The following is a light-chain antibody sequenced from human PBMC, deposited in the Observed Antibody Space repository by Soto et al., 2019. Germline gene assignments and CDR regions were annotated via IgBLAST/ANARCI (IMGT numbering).Light chain of an antibody. CDR3: CSHGRSSTFYV. Sequence: QSVLTQPASVSGSPGQSITISCTGTSSDIGDYNFVSWYQQHPGKAPKLMICEGSKRPSGVSNRFSGSKSGNTASLTISGLQAEDEADYYCCSHGRSSTFYVFGTGTKV. CDR1: SSDIGDYNF. J-gene: IGLJ1*01. CDR2: EGS. V-gene: IGLV2-23*01.